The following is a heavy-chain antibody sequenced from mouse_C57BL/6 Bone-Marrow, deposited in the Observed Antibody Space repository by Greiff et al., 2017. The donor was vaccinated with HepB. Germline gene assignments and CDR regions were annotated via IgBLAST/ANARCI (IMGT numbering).Heavy chain of an antibody. Sequence: EVQLQESGPELVKPGASVKMSCKASGYTFTDYNMHWVKQSHGKSLEWIGYINPNNGGTSYNQKFKGKATLTVNKSSSTAYMELRSMTSEDSAVYYCATYYYGSILDYWGQGTTLTVSS. D-gene: IGHD1-1*01. CDR1: GYTFTDYN. V-gene: IGHV1-22*01. CDR3: ATYYYGSILDY. J-gene: IGHJ2*01. CDR2: INPNNGGT.